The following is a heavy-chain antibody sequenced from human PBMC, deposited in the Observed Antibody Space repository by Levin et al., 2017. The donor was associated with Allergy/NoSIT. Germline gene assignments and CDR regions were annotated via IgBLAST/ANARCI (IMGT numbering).Heavy chain of an antibody. V-gene: IGHV1-18*01. CDR3: ARDLGVGATKRRDWFDP. D-gene: IGHD1-26*01. CDR1: GYTFTSYG. CDR2: ISAYNGNT. J-gene: IGHJ5*02. Sequence: ASVKVSCKASGYTFTSYGISWVRQAPGQGLEWMGWISAYNGNTNYAQKLQGRVTMTTDTSTSTAYMELRSLRSDDTAVYYCARDLGVGATKRRDWFDPWGQGTLVTVSS.